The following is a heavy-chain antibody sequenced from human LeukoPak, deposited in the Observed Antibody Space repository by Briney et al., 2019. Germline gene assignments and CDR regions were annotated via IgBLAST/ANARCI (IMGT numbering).Heavy chain of an antibody. J-gene: IGHJ4*02. CDR2: ISGSGSST. CDR1: GFTFSSYA. V-gene: IGHV3-23*01. CDR3: AKDRGNNWYEADC. D-gene: IGHD1-1*01. Sequence: GGSLRLSCAASGFTFSSYAMSWVRQAPGKGLEWVSAISGSGSSTYYADSVKGRFTISRDISKNTLYLQMNSLRAEDTAVYYCAKDRGNNWYEADCWGQGTLVTVSS.